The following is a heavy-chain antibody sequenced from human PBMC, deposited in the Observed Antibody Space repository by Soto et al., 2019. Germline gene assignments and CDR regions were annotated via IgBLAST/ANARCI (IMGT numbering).Heavy chain of an antibody. J-gene: IGHJ5*02. Sequence: GGSLRLSCAASGFTFRSYAMSWVRQAPGKGLEWVSSINSGDRSTYYADSVQGRFTISRDNSKDTLYLEMNNLRADDTGVYYCVKDSVFLSFGDFPNWFDPWGQGTLVTVSS. D-gene: IGHD3-10*01. CDR1: GFTFRSYA. CDR2: INSGDRST. V-gene: IGHV3-23*05. CDR3: VKDSVFLSFGDFPNWFDP.